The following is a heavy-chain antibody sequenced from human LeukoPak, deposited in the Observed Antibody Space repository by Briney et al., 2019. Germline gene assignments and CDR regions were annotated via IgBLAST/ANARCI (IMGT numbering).Heavy chain of an antibody. J-gene: IGHJ6*03. Sequence: PGGSLRLSCAASGFTFSSYAMSWVRQAPGKGLEWVSAISGSGGSTNYAASVKGRFTISRDNSKNTLYLQMNSLRAEDTAVYYCAKDYERFYYYMDVWGKGTTVTVSS. CDR1: GFTFSSYA. CDR2: ISGSGGST. V-gene: IGHV3-23*01. CDR3: AKDYERFYYYMDV. D-gene: IGHD3-3*01.